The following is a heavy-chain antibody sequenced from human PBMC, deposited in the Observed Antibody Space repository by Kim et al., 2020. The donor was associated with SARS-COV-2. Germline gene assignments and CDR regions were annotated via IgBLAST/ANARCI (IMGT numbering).Heavy chain of an antibody. CDR3: ARERGITGTDAFDI. Sequence: SVKVSCKASGGTFSSYAISWVRQAPGQGLEWMGGIIPIFGTANYAQKFQGRVTITADESTSTAYMELSSLRSEDTAVYYCARERGITGTDAFDIWGQGTMVTVSS. J-gene: IGHJ3*02. V-gene: IGHV1-69*13. D-gene: IGHD1-20*01. CDR1: GGTFSSYA. CDR2: IIPIFGTA.